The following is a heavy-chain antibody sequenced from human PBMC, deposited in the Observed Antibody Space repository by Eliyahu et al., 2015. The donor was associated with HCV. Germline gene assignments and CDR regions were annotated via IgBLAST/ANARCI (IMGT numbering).Heavy chain of an antibody. CDR2: IYTSGST. Sequence: QVQLQESGPGLVKPSQTLSLTCTVSGGSISSGSYYWSWIRQPAGKGLEWIGRIYTSGSTNYNPSLKSRVTLSVDTSKNQFSLKLSSVTAADTAVYYCARGDDTSADAFDIWGQGTMVTVSS. J-gene: IGHJ3*02. CDR1: GGSISSGSYY. D-gene: IGHD3-22*01. CDR3: ARGDDTSADAFDI. V-gene: IGHV4-61*02.